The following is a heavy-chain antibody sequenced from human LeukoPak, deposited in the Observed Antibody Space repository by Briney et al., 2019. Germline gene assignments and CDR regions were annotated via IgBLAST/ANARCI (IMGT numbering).Heavy chain of an antibody. J-gene: IGHJ6*02. CDR3: ARRTAVPAAPTHAYYYYYGMDV. D-gene: IGHD2-2*01. Sequence: PSETLSLTCTVSGGSISSYYWSWIRQPPGKGLEWIGYIYYSGSTNYNPSLKSRVTISVDTSKNQFSLKLSSVTAADTAVYYCARRTAVPAAPTHAYYYYYGMDVWGQGTTVTVSS. CDR2: IYYSGST. CDR1: GGSISSYY. V-gene: IGHV4-59*08.